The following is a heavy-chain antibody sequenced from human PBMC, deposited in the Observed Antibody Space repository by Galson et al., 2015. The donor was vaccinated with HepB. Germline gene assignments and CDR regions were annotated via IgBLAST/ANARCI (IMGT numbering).Heavy chain of an antibody. CDR1: GFTFGNYG. J-gene: IGHJ6*03. CDR2: ISYDGSNK. Sequence: SLRLSCAASGFTFGNYGIHWVRQAPGKGLEWVAVISYDGSNKYYADSVKGRFTISRDNSKNTLYLQMNSLRAEDTAVYYCAKGGKYYYYYMDVWGKGTTVTVSS. V-gene: IGHV3-30*18. CDR3: AKGGKYYYYYMDV.